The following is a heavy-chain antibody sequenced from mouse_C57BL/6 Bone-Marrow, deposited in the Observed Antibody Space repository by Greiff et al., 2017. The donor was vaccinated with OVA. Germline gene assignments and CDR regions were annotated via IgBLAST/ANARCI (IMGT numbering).Heavy chain of an antibody. D-gene: IGHD2-1*01. CDR3: TSYGNMDY. J-gene: IGHJ2*01. Sequence: DVKLQESGAELVRPGASVKLSCTASGFNFTDDYMHWVKQRPEQGLEWIGWIDPENGDTEYASKFQGKATITADTSSNTAYLQLSSLSSEDTAVYYCTSYGNMDYWGQGTTLTVSS. CDR1: GFNFTDDY. CDR2: IDPENGDT. V-gene: IGHV14-4*01.